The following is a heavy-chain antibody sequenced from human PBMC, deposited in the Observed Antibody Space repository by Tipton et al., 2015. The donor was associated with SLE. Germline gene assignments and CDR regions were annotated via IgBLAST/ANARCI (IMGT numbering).Heavy chain of an antibody. CDR1: GGSISSSSYY. CDR3: ARHSGRLVPFDY. J-gene: IGHJ4*02. V-gene: IGHV4-39*01. CDR2: IYYSGSA. Sequence: LRLSCTVSGGSISSSSYYWGWIRQPPGKGLEWIGSIYYSGSAYSNPSLRSRVTISVDTSKNQFSLRLSSVTAADTAVYYCARHSGRLVPFDYWGQGTLAIVSS. D-gene: IGHD6-6*01.